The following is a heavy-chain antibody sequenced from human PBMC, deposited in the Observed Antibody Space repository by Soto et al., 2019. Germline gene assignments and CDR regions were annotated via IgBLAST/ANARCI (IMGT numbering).Heavy chain of an antibody. CDR3: ARLRVAGFQTPTNFDY. V-gene: IGHV4-39*01. CDR2: IYYSGST. D-gene: IGHD6-19*01. Sequence: SETLSLTCTVSGGSISSSSYYWGWIRQPPGKGLEWIGSIYYSGSTYYNPSLKSRVTISVDTSKNQFSLKLSSVTAADTAVYYCARLRVAGFQTPTNFDYWGQGTLVTVS. CDR1: GGSISSSSYY. J-gene: IGHJ4*02.